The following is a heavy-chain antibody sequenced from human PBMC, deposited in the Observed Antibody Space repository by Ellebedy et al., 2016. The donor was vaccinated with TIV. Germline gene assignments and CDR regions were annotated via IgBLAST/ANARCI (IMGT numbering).Heavy chain of an antibody. CDR1: GFNVATSY. J-gene: IGHJ5*02. CDR2: IWAGGRT. V-gene: IGHV3-66*01. CDR3: ARDWALPINFDT. Sequence: PGGSLRLSCAASGFNVATSYMSWVRQAPGKGLEWVSVIWAGGRTFYAEAVQGRFTISRDASKNTLYLHMTNLGVEDTALYYCARDWALPINFDTWGPGNMVTVSS. D-gene: IGHD1-26*01.